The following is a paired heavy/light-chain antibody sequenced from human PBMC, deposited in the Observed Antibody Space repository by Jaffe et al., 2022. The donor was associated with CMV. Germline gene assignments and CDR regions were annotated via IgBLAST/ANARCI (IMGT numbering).Heavy chain of an antibody. D-gene: IGHD6-13*01. Sequence: QVQLQESGPGLVKPSETLSLTCTVSGGSISSYYWSWIRQPAGKGLEWIGRIYTSGSTNYNPSLKSRVTMSVHTSKNQFSLKLSSVTAADTAVYYCVREGPRSIAAADTLDYWGQGTLVTVSS. CDR1: GGSISSYY. CDR3: VREGPRSIAAADTLDY. CDR2: IYTSGST. J-gene: IGHJ4*02. V-gene: IGHV4-4*07.
Light chain of an antibody. J-gene: IGLJ3*02. Sequence: QSVLTQPPSASGTPGQRVTISCSGSSSNIGSNYVYWYQQLPGTAPKLLIYRNDQRPSGVPDRFSGSKSGTSASLAISGLRSEDEADYYCAAWDDSLSGSWVFGGGTKLTVL. CDR3: AAWDDSLSGSWV. V-gene: IGLV1-47*01. CDR1: SSNIGSNY. CDR2: RND.